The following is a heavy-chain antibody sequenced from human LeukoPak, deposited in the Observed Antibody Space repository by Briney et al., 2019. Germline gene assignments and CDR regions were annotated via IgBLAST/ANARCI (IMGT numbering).Heavy chain of an antibody. D-gene: IGHD2-2*01. J-gene: IGHJ4*02. CDR3: ARADLGYCSSTSCYPFFDY. V-gene: IGHV4-61*02. Sequence: SQTLSLTCTVSGGSISSGSYYWSWIRQPAGKGLEWIGRIYTSGSTNHNPSLKSRVTISVDTSKNQFSLKLSSVTAADTAVYYCARADLGYCSSTSCYPFFDYWGQGTLVTVSS. CDR1: GGSISSGSYY. CDR2: IYTSGST.